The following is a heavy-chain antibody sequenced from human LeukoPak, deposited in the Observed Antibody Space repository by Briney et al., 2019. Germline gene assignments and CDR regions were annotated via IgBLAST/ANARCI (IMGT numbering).Heavy chain of an antibody. CDR3: AKGALLRYFDWLFD. CDR2: IHYNGNT. CDR1: GGSISSSNYY. V-gene: IGHV4-39*07. J-gene: IGHJ4*02. Sequence: SETLSLTCTVSGGSISSSNYYWGWIRQPPGKGLERIGSIHYNGNTFYNPSLTSRITISVDTSMSQFSLHLSSVTAADTAVYYCAKGALLRYFDWLFDWGQGTLVTVSS. D-gene: IGHD3-9*01.